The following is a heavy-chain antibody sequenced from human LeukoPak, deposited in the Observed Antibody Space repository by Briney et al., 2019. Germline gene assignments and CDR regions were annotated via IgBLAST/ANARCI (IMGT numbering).Heavy chain of an antibody. Sequence: SQTLSLTCTVSGDSISSGDYYWSWIRQPPGKGLEWIGYIYNSGYTYYKSSLKIRVTMSVDTSKNQLSLKLRSVTAADTAVYYCARDTYYYGFDYWGQGTLVTVSS. CDR1: GDSISSGDYY. CDR3: ARDTYYYGFDY. J-gene: IGHJ4*02. D-gene: IGHD3-10*01. CDR2: IYNSGYT. V-gene: IGHV4-30-4*01.